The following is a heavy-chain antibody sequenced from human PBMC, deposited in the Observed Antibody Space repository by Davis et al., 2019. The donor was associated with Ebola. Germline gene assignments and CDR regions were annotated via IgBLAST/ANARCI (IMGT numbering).Heavy chain of an antibody. CDR3: ARDNGGSSPHYYYYYYGMDV. CDR2: ISAYNGNT. CDR1: GGTFSSYG. V-gene: IGHV1-18*01. D-gene: IGHD6-6*01. Sequence: ASVKVSCKASGGTFSSYGISWVRQAPGQGLEWMGWISAYNGNTNYAQKLQGRVTMPTDTSTSTAYMELRSLRSDDTAVYYCARDNGGSSPHYYYYYYGMDVWGQGTTVTVSS. J-gene: IGHJ6*02.